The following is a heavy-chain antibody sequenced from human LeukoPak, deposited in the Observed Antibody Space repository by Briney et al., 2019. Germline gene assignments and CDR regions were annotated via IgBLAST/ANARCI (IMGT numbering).Heavy chain of an antibody. CDR2: ISAYNGNT. J-gene: IGHJ4*02. CDR3: ARDSGRYDFWSGYRPLYYFDY. Sequence: ASVKVSCKASGYTFTSYGISWVRQAPGQGLEWMGWISAYNGNTNYAQKLRGRVTMTTDTSTSTAYMELRSLRSDDTAVYYCARDSGRYDFWSGYRPLYYFDYWGQGTLVTVSS. D-gene: IGHD3-3*01. CDR1: GYTFTSYG. V-gene: IGHV1-18*01.